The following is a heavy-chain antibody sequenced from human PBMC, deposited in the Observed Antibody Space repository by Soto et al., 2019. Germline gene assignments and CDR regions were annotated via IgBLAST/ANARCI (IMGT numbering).Heavy chain of an antibody. V-gene: IGHV1-24*01. Sequence: QVQLVQSGAEVKKPGASVKVSCKVSGYTLTELSMHWVRQAPGKGLEWMGGFDPEDGETIYAQKFQGRVTMTEDTSXDXXYVELSSLRSEDTAVYYCATKGRWYVGYYYYGMDVWGQGTTVTVSS. D-gene: IGHD6-13*01. CDR3: ATKGRWYVGYYYYGMDV. CDR1: GYTLTELS. CDR2: FDPEDGET. J-gene: IGHJ6*02.